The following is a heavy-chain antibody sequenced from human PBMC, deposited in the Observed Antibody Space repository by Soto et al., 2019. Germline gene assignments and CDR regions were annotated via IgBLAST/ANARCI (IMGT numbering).Heavy chain of an antibody. Sequence: ESGGGVVQPGRSLRLSCDASGFTFSAYGIHWVRDAPGKGRGWVATISFDSRDKLYVDSMRGRLTISRENSRDTVYLQMVSLRAEDTAVYHCARVCGGDCGNAFDIWGQGTVVTVSS. CDR2: ISFDSRDK. CDR3: ARVCGGDCGNAFDI. D-gene: IGHD2-21*02. V-gene: IGHV3-33*05. J-gene: IGHJ3*02. CDR1: GFTFSAYG.